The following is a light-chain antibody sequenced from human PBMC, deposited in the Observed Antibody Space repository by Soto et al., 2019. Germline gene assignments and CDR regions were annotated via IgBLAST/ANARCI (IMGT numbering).Light chain of an antibody. CDR1: QNVNNN. CDR2: GAS. V-gene: IGKV3-15*01. Sequence: TQSPATLSVSPGERVTLSCRASQNVNNNLAWYQQKPGQAPRLLIYGASTRATGISARFSGSGSGTEFTLTIGGLQSEDFAVYYGQQYTNWPVMYTFGQGTKLEIK. CDR3: QQYTNWPVMYT. J-gene: IGKJ2*01.